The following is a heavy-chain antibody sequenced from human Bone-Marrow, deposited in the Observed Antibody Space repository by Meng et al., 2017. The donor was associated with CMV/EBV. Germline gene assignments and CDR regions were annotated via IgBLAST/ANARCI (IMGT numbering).Heavy chain of an antibody. D-gene: IGHD6-13*01. Sequence: SVKVSCKASGGTFSSYAISWVRQAPGQGLEWMGGIIPIFGTANYAQKFQGRVTITTDESTSTAYMELSSLRSEDTAVYYCAREGRAAAVNPFAYWGQGPLVPVYS. V-gene: IGHV1-69*05. CDR2: IIPIFGTA. J-gene: IGHJ4*02. CDR1: GGTFSSYA. CDR3: AREGRAAAVNPFAY.